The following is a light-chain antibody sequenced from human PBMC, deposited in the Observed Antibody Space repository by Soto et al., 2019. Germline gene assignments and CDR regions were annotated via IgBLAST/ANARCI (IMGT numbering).Light chain of an antibody. V-gene: IGKV1-5*03. Sequence: DIQMTQSPSTLSASVGDRVTITCRASQSISSWLAWYQQRPGKAPKLLIYKASSLQSGVPSRFSGSGSGTEFTLTITSLQHDDFATYYCQQYNKYWTFGQGTKVENK. CDR1: QSISSW. J-gene: IGKJ1*01. CDR2: KAS. CDR3: QQYNKYWT.